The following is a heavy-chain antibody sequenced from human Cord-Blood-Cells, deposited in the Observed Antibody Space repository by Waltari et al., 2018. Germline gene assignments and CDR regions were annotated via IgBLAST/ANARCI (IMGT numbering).Heavy chain of an antibody. CDR1: GYTLTELS. V-gene: IGHV1-24*01. Sequence: QVQLVQSGAEVKKPGASVKVSCKVSGYTLTELSMHWVRQPPGKGLEWMGGFDPEDGETIYAQKFQGRVTMTEDTSTDTAYMELSSLRSEDTAVYYCATAYYYGSGSYYNFDYWGQGTLVTVSS. CDR2: FDPEDGET. J-gene: IGHJ4*02. CDR3: ATAYYYGSGSYYNFDY. D-gene: IGHD3-10*01.